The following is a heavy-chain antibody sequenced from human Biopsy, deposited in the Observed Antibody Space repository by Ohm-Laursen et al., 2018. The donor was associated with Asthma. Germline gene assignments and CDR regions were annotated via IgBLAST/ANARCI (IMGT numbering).Heavy chain of an antibody. J-gene: IGHJ6*02. V-gene: IGHV4-34*01. CDR3: ARGPELDV. Sequence: SETLSLTCYVYPGSFSGFFWTWIRQSPGKGLEWTGETNERGVTNNNPSLKSRVIISIDTYWNRVSLKLTSVTAADTAVYYCARGPELDVWGQGTTVTVSS. CDR1: PGSFSGFF. CDR2: TNERGVT.